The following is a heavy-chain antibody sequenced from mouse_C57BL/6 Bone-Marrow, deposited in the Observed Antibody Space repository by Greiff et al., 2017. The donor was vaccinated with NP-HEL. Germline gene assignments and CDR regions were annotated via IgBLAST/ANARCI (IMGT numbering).Heavy chain of an antibody. D-gene: IGHD4-1*01. V-gene: IGHV1-82*01. CDR1: GYAFSSSW. CDR2: IYPGDGDT. Sequence: QVQLKESGPELVKPGASVKISCKASGYAFSSSWMNWVEQRPGKGLEWIGRIYPGDGDTNYNGKFKGKATLTADKSSSTAYMQLSSLTSEDSAVYFCARGELGGGDYWGQGTTLTVSS. CDR3: ARGELGGGDY. J-gene: IGHJ2*01.